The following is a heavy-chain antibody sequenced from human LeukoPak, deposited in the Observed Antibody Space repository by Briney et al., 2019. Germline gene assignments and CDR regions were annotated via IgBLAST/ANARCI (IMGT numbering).Heavy chain of an antibody. Sequence: SETLSLTCTVSGGSISSSSYYWGWTRQPPGKGLEWIGSIYYSGSTYYNPSLKSRVTISVDTSKNQFSLKLSSVTAADTAVYYCARGGIVGASNAFDIWGQGTMVTVSS. V-gene: IGHV4-39*07. D-gene: IGHD1-26*01. CDR1: GGSISSSSYY. CDR2: IYYSGST. CDR3: ARGGIVGASNAFDI. J-gene: IGHJ3*02.